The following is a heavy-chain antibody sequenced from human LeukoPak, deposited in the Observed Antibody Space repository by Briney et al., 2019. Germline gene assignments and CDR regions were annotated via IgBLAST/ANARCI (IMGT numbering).Heavy chain of an antibody. J-gene: IGHJ5*02. CDR3: ARHGYSSGSLAWFDP. CDR2: IYYSGST. Sequence: SETLSLTCTVAAGSISSYYWSWIRQPPGKGLEWIGYIYYSGSTNYNPSLKSRVTISVDTSKNQFSLKLSSVTAADTAVYYCARHGYSSGSLAWFDPWGQGTQVTVSS. D-gene: IGHD6-19*01. V-gene: IGHV4-59*01. CDR1: AGSISSYY.